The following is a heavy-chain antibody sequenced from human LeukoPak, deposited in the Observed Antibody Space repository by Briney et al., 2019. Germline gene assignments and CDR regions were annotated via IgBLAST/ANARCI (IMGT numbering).Heavy chain of an antibody. Sequence: SETLSLTCTVSGGSISVYYWNWIRQPAGKGLEWIGRIYPSGNTNYNPSLKSRVTMSVDTSKNQFSLKLTSVTAADTAIYYCARDDLRYCSGDSCYIAWLDPWGQGTLVTVSS. CDR3: ARDDLRYCSGDSCYIAWLDP. CDR2: IYPSGNT. V-gene: IGHV4-4*07. CDR1: GGSISVYY. J-gene: IGHJ5*02. D-gene: IGHD2-15*01.